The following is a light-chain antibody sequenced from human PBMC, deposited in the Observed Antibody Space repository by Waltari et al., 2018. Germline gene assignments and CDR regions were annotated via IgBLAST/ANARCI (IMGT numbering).Light chain of an antibody. J-gene: IGLJ3*02. V-gene: IGLV1-47*01. CDR1: SSNIENNF. Sequence: QSVLTQPPSASGTPGQRVSISCSGTSSNIENNFVFWYQQFPGTAPKLLIYRNTHRPSGAPDRFSGSKSGNSASLAISGLRSEDEADYYCAAWDDSLRNWVFGGGTKLTVL. CDR3: AAWDDSLRNWV. CDR2: RNT.